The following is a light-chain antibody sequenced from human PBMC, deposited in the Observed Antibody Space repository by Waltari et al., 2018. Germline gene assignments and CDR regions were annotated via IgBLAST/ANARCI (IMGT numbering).Light chain of an antibody. V-gene: IGKV3-20*01. Sequence: EIVLTQSPGTLSLSPGERATLSCRASQGVSSGSLAWYQQKPGQAPRLLIYATSTRATGIPDRFSGSGSGTDFTLTISRLEPGDFAVYYCQQYGSSPVYTFGQGTKLEIK. CDR1: QGVSSGS. CDR3: QQYGSSPVYT. CDR2: ATS. J-gene: IGKJ2*01.